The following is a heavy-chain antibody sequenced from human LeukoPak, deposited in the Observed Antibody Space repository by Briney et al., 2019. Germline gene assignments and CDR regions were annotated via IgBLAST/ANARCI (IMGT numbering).Heavy chain of an antibody. CDR3: FKQKTAYEILTGWHQYGTDV. Sequence: TPSATLYLTCTVSGGSISRYYWSWIRQPAGKGLEWIGRIYNSGSTNYTPSLKSRVTMSVDTSKNQFSLKLSSVTAADTAVFFFFKQKTAYEILTGWHQYGTDVWGQGTTVTVSS. V-gene: IGHV4-4*07. D-gene: IGHD3-9*01. CDR1: GGSISRYY. J-gene: IGHJ6*02. CDR2: IYNSGST.